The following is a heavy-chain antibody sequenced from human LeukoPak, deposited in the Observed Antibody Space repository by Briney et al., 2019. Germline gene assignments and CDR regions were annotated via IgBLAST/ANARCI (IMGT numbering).Heavy chain of an antibody. CDR2: ISYDGSPQ. D-gene: IGHD3-22*01. CDR3: AKDRSGYLSYFES. J-gene: IGHJ4*02. V-gene: IGHV3-30*18. Sequence: GGSLRLSCVASGFTFSSNGMHRVRQAPGKGLEWVAVISYDGSPQNYADSVKGRFTISRDNHKNTVYLQMNSLRTEDTAVYYCAKDRSGYLSYFESWGQGTLVSVSS. CDR1: GFTFSSNG.